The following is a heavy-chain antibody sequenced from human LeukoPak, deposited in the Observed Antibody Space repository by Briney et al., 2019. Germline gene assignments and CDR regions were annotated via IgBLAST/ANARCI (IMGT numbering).Heavy chain of an antibody. CDR3: ARARLITTGKDY. CDR2: ISPNGVST. D-gene: IGHD3-22*01. J-gene: IGHJ4*02. Sequence: GGSLRLSCAVSGFTFSRYAMHWVRQAPGKGLEYVSAISPNGVSTYYAHSVKGRFTISRDNSKNTLYLQVGSLRAEDMAVYYCARARLITTGKDYSGQGTLVTVSS. V-gene: IGHV3-64*01. CDR1: GFTFSRYA.